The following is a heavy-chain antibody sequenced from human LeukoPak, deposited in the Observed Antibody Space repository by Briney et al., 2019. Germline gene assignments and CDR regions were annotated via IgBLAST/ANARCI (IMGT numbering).Heavy chain of an antibody. Sequence: ASVKVSCKASGYTFTSYGISWVRQAPGQGLEWMGWISAYNGNTNYAQKLQGRVTMTTDTSTSTAYMELRSLRSDDTAVYYCAREVTSRYEMCYYYGMDVWGQGTTVTVSS. D-gene: IGHD2-2*01. CDR3: AREVTSRYEMCYYYGMDV. J-gene: IGHJ6*02. CDR2: ISAYNGNT. V-gene: IGHV1-18*01. CDR1: GYTFTSYG.